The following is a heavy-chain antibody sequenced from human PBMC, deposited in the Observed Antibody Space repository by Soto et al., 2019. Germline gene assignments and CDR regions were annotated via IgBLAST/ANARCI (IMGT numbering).Heavy chain of an antibody. CDR2: IIPIFGTA. V-gene: IGHV1-69*13. Sequence: ASVQVSCKASGGTFSSYAISWVRQAPGQGLEWMGGIIPIFGTANYAQKFQGRVTITADESTSTAYMELSSLRSEDTAVYYCARDYYGGNSRPHFDYWGQGTLVTVSS. D-gene: IGHD4-17*01. CDR3: ARDYYGGNSRPHFDY. CDR1: GGTFSSYA. J-gene: IGHJ4*02.